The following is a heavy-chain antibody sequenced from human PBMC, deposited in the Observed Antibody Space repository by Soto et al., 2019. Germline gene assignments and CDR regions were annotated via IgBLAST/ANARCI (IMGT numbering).Heavy chain of an antibody. CDR3: ARRTMVRGVPIPYYYYGMDV. CDR2: IIPIFGTA. D-gene: IGHD3-10*01. CDR1: GGTFSSYA. Sequence: ASVKVSCKASGGTFSSYAISWVRQAPGQGLEWMGGIIPIFGTANYAQKFQGRVTITADESTSTAYMELSSLRSEDTAVYYCARRTMVRGVPIPYYYYGMDVWGQGTTVTVSS. V-gene: IGHV1-69*13. J-gene: IGHJ6*02.